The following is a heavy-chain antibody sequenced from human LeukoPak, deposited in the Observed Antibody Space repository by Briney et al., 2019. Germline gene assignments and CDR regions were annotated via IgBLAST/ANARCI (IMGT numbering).Heavy chain of an antibody. Sequence: GGSLRLSCAASGFTFSRYWMHWVRHAPGKGLVWVSRINGDGSTTSYADSVKGGFTISRDNAKNTLYLQMNSLRPEDTAVYYCATGNYYDSRGYYTFGHWGQGTLVTVCS. D-gene: IGHD3-22*01. CDR3: ATGNYYDSRGYYTFGH. J-gene: IGHJ1*01. CDR2: INGDGSTT. CDR1: GFTFSRYW. V-gene: IGHV3-74*01.